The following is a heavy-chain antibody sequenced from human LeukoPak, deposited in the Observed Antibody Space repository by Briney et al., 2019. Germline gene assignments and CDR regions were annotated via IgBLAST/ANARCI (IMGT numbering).Heavy chain of an antibody. CDR2: ISSSSSYI. CDR1: GFTFSSYS. Sequence: GGSLRLSCAASGFTFSSYSLNWVRQAPGKGLEWVSSISSSSSYIYYADSVKGRFTISRDNAKNSLYLQMSNLRAEDTAVYFCARGGGLDVWGQGATVTVSS. CDR3: ARGGGLDV. D-gene: IGHD3-16*01. V-gene: IGHV3-21*04. J-gene: IGHJ6*02.